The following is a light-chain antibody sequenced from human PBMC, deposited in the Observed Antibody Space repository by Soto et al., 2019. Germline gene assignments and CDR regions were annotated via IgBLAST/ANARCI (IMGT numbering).Light chain of an antibody. CDR2: AAS. J-gene: IGKJ5*01. CDR1: QSISSY. Sequence: DIQMTQSPSTLSASVGDRVTITCRASQSISSYLDWYQQKPGQAPKLLIYAASSLPSGVPSRFSGSGSGTDFTLTISSLQPEDFATYYCQQSYSTLSITFGQGTRLEI. V-gene: IGKV1-39*01. CDR3: QQSYSTLSIT.